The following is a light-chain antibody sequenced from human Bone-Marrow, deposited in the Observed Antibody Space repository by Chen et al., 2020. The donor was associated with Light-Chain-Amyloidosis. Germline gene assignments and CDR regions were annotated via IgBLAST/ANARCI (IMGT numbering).Light chain of an antibody. CDR2: GSS. CDR1: QTISSNY. CDR3: QQYGTSPLT. J-gene: IGKJ4*01. V-gene: IGKV3-20*01. Sequence: EIVLTQSPGTLSLTPGEGANLSCRANQTISSNYLTWYQQKFGQAPRLLISGSSSRATGIPDRFTGSGSGTDFTLTINRLEPEEFAMYDCQQYGTSPLTFGGGTKVEIK.